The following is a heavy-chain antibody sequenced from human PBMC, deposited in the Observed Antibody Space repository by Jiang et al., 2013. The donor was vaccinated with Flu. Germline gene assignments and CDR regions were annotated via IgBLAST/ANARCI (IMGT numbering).Heavy chain of an antibody. D-gene: IGHD3-22*01. V-gene: IGHV3-64*01. CDR2: ISSNGGST. Sequence: KGLEYVSAISSNGGSTYYANSVKGRFTISRDNSKNTLYLQMGSLRAEDMAVYYCARGASRMIESLYYYGMDVWGQGTTVTVSS. J-gene: IGHJ6*02. CDR3: ARGASRMIESLYYYGMDV.